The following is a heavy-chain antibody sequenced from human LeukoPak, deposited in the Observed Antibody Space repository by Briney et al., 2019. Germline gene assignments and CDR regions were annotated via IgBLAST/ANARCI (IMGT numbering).Heavy chain of an antibody. D-gene: IGHD3-16*01. Sequence: SVKVSCKASGGTFSSYAISWVRQAPGQGLEWMGGIIPIFGTANYAQKSQGRVTITTDESTSTAYMELSSLRSEDTAVYYCARDRLAGDWYFDLWGRGTLVTVSS. CDR1: GGTFSSYA. J-gene: IGHJ2*01. CDR2: IIPIFGTA. V-gene: IGHV1-69*05. CDR3: ARDRLAGDWYFDL.